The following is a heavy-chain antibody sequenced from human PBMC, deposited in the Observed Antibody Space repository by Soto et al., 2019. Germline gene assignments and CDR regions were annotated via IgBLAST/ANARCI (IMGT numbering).Heavy chain of an antibody. D-gene: IGHD3-3*01. CDR1: GGTFSSYA. Sequence: SVKVSCKASGGTFSSYAISWVRQAPGQGLEWMGGIIPIFGTANYAQKFQGRVTITADESTSTAYMELSSLRSEYTAVYYCASKSIFGRVPPPGCYYYGMDVWGQGTTVTVSS. CDR2: IIPIFGTA. V-gene: IGHV1-69*13. J-gene: IGHJ6*02. CDR3: ASKSIFGRVPPPGCYYYGMDV.